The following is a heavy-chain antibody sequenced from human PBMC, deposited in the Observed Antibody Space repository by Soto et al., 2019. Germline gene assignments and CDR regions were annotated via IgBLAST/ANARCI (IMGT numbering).Heavy chain of an antibody. V-gene: IGHV3-15*01. D-gene: IGHD5-12*01. Sequence: EVQLVESGGGLVKPGGSLRLSCAASGFTFTNAWMTWVRQAPGKGLEWVGRAKSKTDGGTIDYAAPVKDRFTISRDDSKSTLSLQMNSLKTEDTAVYYCIGTYSGSSMRFDYWGQGTLVTVSS. J-gene: IGHJ4*02. CDR3: IGTYSGSSMRFDY. CDR2: AKSKTDGGTI. CDR1: GFTFTNAW.